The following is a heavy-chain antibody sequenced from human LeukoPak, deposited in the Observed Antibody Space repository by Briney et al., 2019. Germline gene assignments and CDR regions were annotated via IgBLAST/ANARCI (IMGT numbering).Heavy chain of an antibody. Sequence: SVKVSCKASGDTFSSYALSWVRQAPGQGLEWMGGIIPIFGTANYAQKFQGRVTITADESTSTAYMELSSLRSEDTVVYYCARGRVVPVPDYWGQGTLVTVSS. CDR1: GDTFSSYA. D-gene: IGHD2-2*01. CDR3: ARGRVVPVPDY. V-gene: IGHV1-69*13. CDR2: IIPIFGTA. J-gene: IGHJ4*02.